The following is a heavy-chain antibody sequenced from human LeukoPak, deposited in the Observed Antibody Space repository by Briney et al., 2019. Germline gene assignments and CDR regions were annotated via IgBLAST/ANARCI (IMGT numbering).Heavy chain of an antibody. Sequence: SETLSLTCTVSGGFINNYYWSWIRQPPGKGLEWIGYINYSGTTNYNPPLKSRVTISVDTSKNQFSLKVTSVTAADTAVYYCARHPARGAAGYAFDIWGQGTMVTVSS. V-gene: IGHV4-59*08. CDR1: GGFINNYY. D-gene: IGHD6-19*01. CDR2: INYSGTT. J-gene: IGHJ3*02. CDR3: ARHPARGAAGYAFDI.